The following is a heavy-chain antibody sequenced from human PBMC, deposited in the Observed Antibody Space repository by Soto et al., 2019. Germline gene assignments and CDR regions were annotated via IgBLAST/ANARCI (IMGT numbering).Heavy chain of an antibody. CDR2: IKSRTDGGTT. Sequence: EVQLVESGGGLVKPGGSLRLSCAASGFTFSNAWMSWVRQAPGKGLEWVGRIKSRTDGGTTDYAAPVKGRFTISRDDSKNTLYLQMNSLKTEDTAVYYCTTFLEWLASDYWGQGTLVTVSS. D-gene: IGHD6-19*01. CDR3: TTFLEWLASDY. V-gene: IGHV3-15*01. J-gene: IGHJ4*02. CDR1: GFTFSNAW.